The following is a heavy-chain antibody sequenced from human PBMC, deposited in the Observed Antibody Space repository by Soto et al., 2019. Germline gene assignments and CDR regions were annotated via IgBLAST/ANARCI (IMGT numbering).Heavy chain of an antibody. CDR3: ARRGVVAAHYYMDV. Sequence: SETLSLTCTVSGGSISSYYWSWIRQPPGKGLEWIGYIYYSGSTNYNPSLKSRVTISVDTSKNQFSLKLSSVTAADTAVYYCARRGVVAAHYYMDVWGKGTTVTVSS. D-gene: IGHD2-15*01. J-gene: IGHJ6*03. V-gene: IGHV4-59*08. CDR1: GGSISSYY. CDR2: IYYSGST.